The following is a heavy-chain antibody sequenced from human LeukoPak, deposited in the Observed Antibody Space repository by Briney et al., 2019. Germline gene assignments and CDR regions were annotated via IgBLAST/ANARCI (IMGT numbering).Heavy chain of an antibody. D-gene: IGHD3-3*01. Sequence: PGGSLRLSCAASGFTFSSYSMNWVRQAPGKGLEWVSSISSSSSYIYYADSVKGRFTISRDNAKNSLYLQMNSLRAEDTAVYYCARDAGYYDFWSGGFDPWGQGTLVTVSS. CDR3: ARDAGYYDFWSGGFDP. CDR1: GFTFSSYS. V-gene: IGHV3-21*01. J-gene: IGHJ5*02. CDR2: ISSSSSYI.